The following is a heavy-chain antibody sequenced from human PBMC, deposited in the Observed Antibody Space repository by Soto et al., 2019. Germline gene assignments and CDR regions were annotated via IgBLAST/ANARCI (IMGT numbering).Heavy chain of an antibody. V-gene: IGHV3-30*18. D-gene: IGHD5-12*01. J-gene: IGHJ4*02. Sequence: QVQLVESGGGVVQPGRSLRLSCAAPGFTFSSYGMHWVRQAPGKGLEWVAVISYDGSNKYYADSVKGRFTISRDNSKNTLYLQMNSLRAEDTAVYYCAKDNAGSGYAYWGQGTLVTVSS. CDR1: GFTFSSYG. CDR3: AKDNAGSGYAY. CDR2: ISYDGSNK.